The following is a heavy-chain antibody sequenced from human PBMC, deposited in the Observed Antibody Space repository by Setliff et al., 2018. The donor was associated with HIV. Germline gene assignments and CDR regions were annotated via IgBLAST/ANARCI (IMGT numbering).Heavy chain of an antibody. CDR1: GYTFTYLF. Sequence: ASVKVSCKASGYTFTYLFIHWVRLAPGRGLEWMGVINPKSGDTNYAQKFQGRVTMTRDTSISTAYMELDRLGSDDTAVYYCVRDPRFSGYAQAFDFWGQGSQVTV. CDR3: VRDPRFSGYAQAFDF. D-gene: IGHD5-12*01. CDR2: INPKSGDT. V-gene: IGHV1-2*02. J-gene: IGHJ4*02.